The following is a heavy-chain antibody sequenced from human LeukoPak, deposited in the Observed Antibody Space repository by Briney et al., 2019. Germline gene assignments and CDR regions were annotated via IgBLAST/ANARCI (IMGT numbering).Heavy chain of an antibody. D-gene: IGHD4-17*01. CDR2: TNTNTGNP. CDR3: ARVDDYGDLNWFDP. Sequence: ASVNVSCKASGYTFTSYAMNWVRQAPGQGLEWMGWTNTNTGNPTYAQGFTGRFVFSLDTSVSTAYLQISSLKAEDTAVYYCARVDDYGDLNWFDPWGQGTLVTVSS. CDR1: GYTFTSYA. V-gene: IGHV7-4-1*02. J-gene: IGHJ5*02.